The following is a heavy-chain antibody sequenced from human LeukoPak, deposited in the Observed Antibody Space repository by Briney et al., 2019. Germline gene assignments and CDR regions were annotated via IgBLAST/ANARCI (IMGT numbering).Heavy chain of an antibody. J-gene: IGHJ3*02. CDR3: ARGDAFDI. CDR1: GFTFDDYA. V-gene: IGHV3-21*01. CDR2: ISSSSSYI. Sequence: PGRSLRLSCAASGFTFDDYAMHWVRQAPGKGLEWVSSISSSSSYIYYADSVKGRFTISRDNAKNSLYLQMNSLRAEDTAVYYCARGDAFDIWGQGTMVTVSS.